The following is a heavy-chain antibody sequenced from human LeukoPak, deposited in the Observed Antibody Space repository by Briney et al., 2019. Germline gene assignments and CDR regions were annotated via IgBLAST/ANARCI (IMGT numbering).Heavy chain of an antibody. CDR1: GFTFSSYS. D-gene: IGHD2-21*01. Sequence: GGSLRLSCAASGFTFSSYSMHWVRQAPGKGLVWVSRINSDGGGTSYADSVKGRFTISRDNAKNTLYLQMNSLRDEDTAVYYCARDRGVICDGTCGYFDCWLQATLVTVCS. J-gene: IGHJ4*02. CDR2: INSDGGGT. CDR3: ARDRGVICDGTCGYFDC. V-gene: IGHV3-74*01.